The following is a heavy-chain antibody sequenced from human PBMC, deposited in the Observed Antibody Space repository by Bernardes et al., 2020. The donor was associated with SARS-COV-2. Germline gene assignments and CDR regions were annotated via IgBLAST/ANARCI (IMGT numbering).Heavy chain of an antibody. V-gene: IGHV3-74*01. CDR2: MNTDGRVT. CDR3: VIDLGGVKGY. D-gene: IGHD2-8*02. J-gene: IGHJ4*02. Sequence: GGYLRLSCAAAGFTFSNYWMHWVRQLPGKGLVWVSRMNTDGRVTDYADSVKGRFTISRDNAKNTLYLQMNSLRVEDTAVYYCVIDLGGVKGYWSQGTLVTVSS. CDR1: GFTFSNYW.